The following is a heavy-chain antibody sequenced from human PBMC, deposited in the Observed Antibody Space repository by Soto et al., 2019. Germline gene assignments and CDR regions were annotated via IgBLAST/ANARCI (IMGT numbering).Heavy chain of an antibody. V-gene: IGHV3-30*18. D-gene: IGHD2-15*01. J-gene: IGHJ6*02. Sequence: GGSLRLSCAASGFTFSSDGMHWVRQAPGKGLEWVAVISYDGSNKYYADSVKGRFTISRDNSKNTLYLQMNSLRAEDTAVYYCAKDRSGSAPGSNYYYGMDVWGQGTTVTVSS. CDR3: AKDRSGSAPGSNYYYGMDV. CDR2: ISYDGSNK. CDR1: GFTFSSDG.